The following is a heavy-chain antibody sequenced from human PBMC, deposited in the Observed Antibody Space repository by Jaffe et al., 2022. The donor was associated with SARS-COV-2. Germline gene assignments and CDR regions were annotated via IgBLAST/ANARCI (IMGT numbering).Heavy chain of an antibody. CDR2: INHSGST. CDR1: GGSFSGYY. J-gene: IGHJ6*02. V-gene: IGHV4-34*01. Sequence: QVQLQQWGAGLLKPSETLSLTCAVYGGSFSGYYWSWIRQPPGKGLEWIGEINHSGSTNYNPSLKSRVTISVDTSKNQFSLKLSSVTAADTAVYYCARGWGGRQASFYGMDVWGQGTTVTVSS. CDR3: ARGWGGRQASFYGMDV. D-gene: IGHD3-16*01.